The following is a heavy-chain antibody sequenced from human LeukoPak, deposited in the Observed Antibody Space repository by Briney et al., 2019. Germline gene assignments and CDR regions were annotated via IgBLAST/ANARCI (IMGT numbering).Heavy chain of an antibody. Sequence: ASVKVSYKASGYTFTSYDINWVRQATGQGLEWMGWMNPNSGNTGYAQKFQGRVTITRNTSISTAYMELSSLRSEDTAVYYCARALHYYDSSAFDYWGQGTLVTVSS. CDR2: MNPNSGNT. D-gene: IGHD3-22*01. J-gene: IGHJ4*02. CDR3: ARALHYYDSSAFDY. V-gene: IGHV1-8*03. CDR1: GYTFTSYD.